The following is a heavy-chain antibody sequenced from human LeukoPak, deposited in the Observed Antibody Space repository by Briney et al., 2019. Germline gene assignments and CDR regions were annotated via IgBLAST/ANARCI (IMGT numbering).Heavy chain of an antibody. Sequence: PSETLSLTCAASGYSISSGYYWGWIRQPPGKGLEWIGSIYHSGSTYYNPSLKSRVTISVDTSKNQFSLKLSSVTAADTAVYYCARTHNVLRFLEWLPPGDAFDIWGQGTMVTVSS. V-gene: IGHV4-38-2*01. J-gene: IGHJ3*02. CDR1: GYSISSGYY. CDR2: IYHSGST. D-gene: IGHD3-3*01. CDR3: ARTHNVLRFLEWLPPGDAFDI.